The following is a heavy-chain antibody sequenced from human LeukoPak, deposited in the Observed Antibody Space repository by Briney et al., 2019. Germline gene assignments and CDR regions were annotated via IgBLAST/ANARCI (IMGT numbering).Heavy chain of an antibody. V-gene: IGHV1-2*02. Sequence: ASVKVSCKASGYTFTGYYMHWVRQAPGQGLEWMGWINPNSGGTNYAQKFQGRVTMTRDTSISTAYMELSRLRSDDTAVYYCARVPLYCSGGSCSFDYWGQGTLVTVSS. CDR2: INPNSGGT. CDR1: GYTFTGYY. CDR3: ARVPLYCSGGSCSFDY. D-gene: IGHD2-15*01. J-gene: IGHJ4*02.